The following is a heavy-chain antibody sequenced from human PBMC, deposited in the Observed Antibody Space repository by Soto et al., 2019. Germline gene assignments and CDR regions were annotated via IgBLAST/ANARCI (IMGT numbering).Heavy chain of an antibody. V-gene: IGHV4-59*01. CDR3: AREPPGIAAAGYFDY. CDR1: GGSISSYY. J-gene: IGHJ4*02. Sequence: PSETLSLTCSISGGSISSYYWSWIRQPPGKGLEWIGDIYYSGSTNYNPYLKSRVTISVDTSKNQFSLKLSSVTAADTAVYYCAREPPGIAAAGYFDYWGQGTLVTVSS. CDR2: IYYSGST. D-gene: IGHD6-13*01.